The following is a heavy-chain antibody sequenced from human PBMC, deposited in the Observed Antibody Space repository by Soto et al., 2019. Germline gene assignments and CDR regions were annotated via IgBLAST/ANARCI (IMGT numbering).Heavy chain of an antibody. J-gene: IGHJ4*02. CDR1: GFTFNSYA. V-gene: IGHV3-23*01. D-gene: IGHD6-13*01. Sequence: GGSLRLSCAASGFTFNSYAMSWVRQAPGKGLEWVSAISGSGGSTYYADSVKGRFTISRDNSKNTLYLQMNSLRAEDTAVYYAAKGLRLVAAAGNPFDFWGQGTLVTVSS. CDR2: ISGSGGST. CDR3: AKGLRLVAAAGNPFDF.